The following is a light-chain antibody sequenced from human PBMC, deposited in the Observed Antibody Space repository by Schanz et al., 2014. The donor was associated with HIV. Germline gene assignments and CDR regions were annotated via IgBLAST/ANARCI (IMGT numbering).Light chain of an antibody. Sequence: PGERATLSCRASQSVGSNFLAWYQQKPGQGPRLLIYGASTRATDIPDRFAGSGSGTDFTLTISSLQPEDVATYYCQKYNSGPRTFGQGTKLEIK. CDR1: QSVGSN. CDR3: QKYNSGPRT. CDR2: GAS. J-gene: IGKJ2*01. V-gene: IGKV3D-15*01.